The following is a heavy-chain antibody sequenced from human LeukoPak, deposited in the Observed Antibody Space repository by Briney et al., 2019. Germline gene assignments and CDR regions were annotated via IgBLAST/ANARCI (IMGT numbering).Heavy chain of an antibody. CDR2: IYYSGST. D-gene: IGHD3-10*01. V-gene: IGHV4-59*01. CDR1: GGSISSYY. CDR3: ASTGWFGGGYFDY. Sequence: SETLSLTCTVSGGSISSYYWSWIRQPPGKGLEWIGYIYYSGSTNYNPSLKSRVTISVDTSKNQFSLKLSSVTAADTAVYYCASTGWFGGGYFDYWGQGTLVTVSS. J-gene: IGHJ4*02.